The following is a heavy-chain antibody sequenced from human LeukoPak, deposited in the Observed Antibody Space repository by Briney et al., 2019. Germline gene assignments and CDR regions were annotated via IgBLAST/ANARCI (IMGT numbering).Heavy chain of an antibody. CDR3: ARRYRSVQVDWFDP. Sequence: PSETLSLTCTVSGGSISTYYWTWIRQPPGRGLEWIGYIYYSGTTNYNPSLKSRATISVDTSKNQFSLKLSSVTAADTAVYYCARRYRSVQVDWFDPWGQGTLVTVSS. V-gene: IGHV4-59*01. D-gene: IGHD6-19*01. CDR2: IYYSGTT. J-gene: IGHJ5*02. CDR1: GGSISTYY.